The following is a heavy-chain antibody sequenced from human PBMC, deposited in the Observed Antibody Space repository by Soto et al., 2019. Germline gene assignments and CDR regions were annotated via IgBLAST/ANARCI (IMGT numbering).Heavy chain of an antibody. V-gene: IGHV1-69*01. CDR1: GGTFSSYA. Sequence: QVQLVQSGAEVKKPGSSVKVSCKASGGTFSSYAISWVRQAPGQGLEWMGGIIPIFGTANYAQKFQGRVTITADESKGTAYRELSSLGSEDRAVYYCASTVVPAALYVDDYYYYYGMDVWGQGSTVTVSS. D-gene: IGHD2-2*01. CDR2: IIPIFGTA. CDR3: ASTVVPAALYVDDYYYYYGMDV. J-gene: IGHJ6*02.